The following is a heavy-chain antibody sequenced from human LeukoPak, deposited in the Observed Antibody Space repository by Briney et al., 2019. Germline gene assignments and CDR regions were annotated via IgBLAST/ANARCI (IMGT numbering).Heavy chain of an antibody. Sequence: PSETLSLTCAVYGGSFSDYYWSWIRQPPGKGLEWIGDINHSGSTNYNPSLKSRVTISVDTSKNQFSLKLSSVTAADTAVYYCARGDPENWFDPWGQGTLVTVSS. CDR1: GGSFSDYY. V-gene: IGHV4-34*01. CDR3: ARGDPENWFDP. CDR2: INHSGST. J-gene: IGHJ5*02.